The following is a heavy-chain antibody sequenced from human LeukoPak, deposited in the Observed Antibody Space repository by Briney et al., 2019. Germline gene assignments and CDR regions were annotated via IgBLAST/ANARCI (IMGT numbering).Heavy chain of an antibody. CDR1: GGSLSTYS. CDR3: ARDTTVGSGMEH. Sequence: SETLSRTCSVSGGSLSTYSWSWVRHSPGNRLEWIGYIYHGGTTNYNPSLKSRATISADTAKNQFSLRLRSVTAADTAIYYCARDTTVGSGMEHWGQGTLVSVSS. J-gene: IGHJ4*02. V-gene: IGHV4-59*01. D-gene: IGHD3-10*01. CDR2: IYHGGTT.